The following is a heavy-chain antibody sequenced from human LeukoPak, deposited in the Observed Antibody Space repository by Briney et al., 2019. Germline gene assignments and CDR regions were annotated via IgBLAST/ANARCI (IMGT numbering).Heavy chain of an antibody. V-gene: IGHV3-74*01. J-gene: IGHJ4*02. CDR1: GFTFSNYW. CDR2: INSDGINT. Sequence: GGSLRLSCAASGFTFSNYWMHWVRQAPGKGLVWVSRINSDGINTSYADSVKGRFTISRDNAKNTLNLQMNSLRAEDTAVYYCAKENYGSGPNNFDYWGQGTLVTVSS. CDR3: AKENYGSGPNNFDY. D-gene: IGHD3-10*01.